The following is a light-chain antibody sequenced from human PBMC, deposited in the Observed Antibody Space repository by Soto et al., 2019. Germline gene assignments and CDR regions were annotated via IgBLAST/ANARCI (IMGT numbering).Light chain of an antibody. CDR2: GSS. CDR1: QSISNNY. J-gene: IGKJ2*01. Sequence: EVVLTQSPGTLSLSPGERATLSCRASQSISNNYFAWYQQKPGQAPRLLIFGSSDRATGIPDRFSGSGSGTDFTLIISRLEPDDFAVYYCHQYGSSPPYTFGQGTKLEIK. V-gene: IGKV3-20*01. CDR3: HQYGSSPPYT.